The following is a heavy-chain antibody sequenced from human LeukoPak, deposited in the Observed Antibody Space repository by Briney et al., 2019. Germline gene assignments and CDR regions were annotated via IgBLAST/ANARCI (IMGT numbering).Heavy chain of an antibody. V-gene: IGHV3-15*05. CDR1: GFTFSDYY. D-gene: IGHD3-9*01. CDR2: IKSKTDGGTT. Sequence: PGGSLRLSCAASGFTFSDYYMSWIRQAPGKGLEWVGRIKSKTDGGTTDYAAPVKGRFTISRDDSKNTLYLQMNSLKTEDTAEYYCPTDQSRGYDILTGYYRVDYWRQGTLVTVSS. J-gene: IGHJ4*02. CDR3: PTDQSRGYDILTGYYRVDY.